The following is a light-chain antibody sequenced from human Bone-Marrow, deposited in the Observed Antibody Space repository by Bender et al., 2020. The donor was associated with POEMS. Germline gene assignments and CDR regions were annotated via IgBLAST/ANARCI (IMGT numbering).Light chain of an antibody. V-gene: IGLV2-14*01. J-gene: IGLJ2*01. Sequence: QSALTQPPSASGSPGQSVTISCTGTSSDVGTYNYVSWYQQHPGKAPKLLIYDVSDRPSGISYHFSGSKSGNTASLAISGLQAEDEADYYCSSYTSSSTLVVFGGGTKLTVL. CDR1: SSDVGTYNY. CDR2: DVS. CDR3: SSYTSSSTLVV.